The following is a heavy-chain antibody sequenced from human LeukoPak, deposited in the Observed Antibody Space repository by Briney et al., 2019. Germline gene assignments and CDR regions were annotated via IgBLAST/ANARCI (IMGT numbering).Heavy chain of an antibody. CDR1: GGSISNYY. V-gene: IGHV4-59*01. CDR3: ARDPGVPAIWGTSGYYMDV. D-gene: IGHD2-2*01. Sequence: PSETLSLTCSVTGGSISNYYWSWIRQAPGKGLEWIGYIYYSGSTNYNPSRKSRVTTSVDMSLKSRVTISGDTSKNQFSLKLSSVTAADTAVYYCARDPGVPAIWGTSGYYMDVWGKGTTVTVSS. CDR2: IYYSGST. J-gene: IGHJ6*03.